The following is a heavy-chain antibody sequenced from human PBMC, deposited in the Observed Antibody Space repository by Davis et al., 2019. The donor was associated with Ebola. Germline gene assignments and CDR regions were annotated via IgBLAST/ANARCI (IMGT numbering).Heavy chain of an antibody. V-gene: IGHV4-39*01. CDR3: ARHVYDSSGYGWFDP. CDR2: IYYSGST. CDR1: GGSISSYY. D-gene: IGHD3-22*01. J-gene: IGHJ5*02. Sequence: MPSETLSLTCTVSGGSISSYYWGWIRQPPGKGLEWIGSIYYSGSTYYNPSLKSRVTISVDTSKNQFSLKLSSVTAADTAVYYCARHVYDSSGYGWFDPWGQGTLVTVSS.